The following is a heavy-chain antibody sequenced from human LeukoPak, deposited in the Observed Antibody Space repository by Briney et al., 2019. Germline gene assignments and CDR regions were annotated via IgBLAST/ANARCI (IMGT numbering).Heavy chain of an antibody. CDR2: INAGNGNT. D-gene: IGHD3-10*01. Sequence: ASVKVSCKASGYTFTSYAMHWVRQAPGQRLEWMGWINAGNGNTKYSQKFQGRVTITRDTSASTAYMELSSLRSEDTAVYYCARDSGMVRGVTPVFDYWGQGTLVSVSS. CDR3: ARDSGMVRGVTPVFDY. J-gene: IGHJ4*02. CDR1: GYTFTSYA. V-gene: IGHV1-3*01.